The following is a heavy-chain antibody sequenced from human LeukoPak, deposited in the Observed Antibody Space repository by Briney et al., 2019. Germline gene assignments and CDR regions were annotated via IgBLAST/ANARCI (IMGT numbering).Heavy chain of an antibody. J-gene: IGHJ6*02. D-gene: IGHD3-3*01. V-gene: IGHV3-74*01. CDR2: INSDGSST. CDR1: GFSFSGHW. Sequence: EPGGSLRLSCTASGFSFSGHWMHWVRQAPGKGLVWVSRINSDGSSTSYADSVKGRFTISRDNAKNTLYLQMNSLRAEDTAVYYCAGDQVGLEWLFRYYYYYGMDVWGQGTTVTVSS. CDR3: AGDQVGLEWLFRYYYYYGMDV.